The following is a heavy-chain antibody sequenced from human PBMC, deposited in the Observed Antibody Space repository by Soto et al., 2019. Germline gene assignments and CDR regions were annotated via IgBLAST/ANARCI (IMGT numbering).Heavy chain of an antibody. J-gene: IGHJ4*02. CDR1: GFTFSSYA. CDR3: AKEKVGATVRYLDY. Sequence: GGSLRLSCAASGFTFSSYAMSWVRQAQGKGLEWVSAISGSGGSTYYAAAAKGRFTISRDNSKNTLYLQMNSLRAEDTAVYYCAKEKVGATVRYLDYWDQGTLVTVSS. CDR2: ISGSGGST. D-gene: IGHD1-26*01. V-gene: IGHV3-23*01.